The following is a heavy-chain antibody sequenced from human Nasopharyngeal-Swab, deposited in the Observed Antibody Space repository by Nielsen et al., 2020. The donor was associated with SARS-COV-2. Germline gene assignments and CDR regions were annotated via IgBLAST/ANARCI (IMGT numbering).Heavy chain of an antibody. CDR3: ARGTVFGVANGMDV. D-gene: IGHD3-3*01. J-gene: IGHJ6*02. CDR1: GFTFRDYS. V-gene: IGHV3-21*01. CDR2: HGRYGTDI. Sequence: GESLKISCAASGFTFRDYSMNWVRQAPGKGLEWVSTHGRYGTDIFHADSVKGRFSVFRDAANKSIYLQMRSLRAEDTAVYYCARGTVFGVANGMDVWGQGTTVTVSS.